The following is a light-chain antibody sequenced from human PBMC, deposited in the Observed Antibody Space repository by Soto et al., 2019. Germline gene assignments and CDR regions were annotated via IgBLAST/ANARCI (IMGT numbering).Light chain of an antibody. CDR1: QSVSSN. J-gene: IGKJ2*01. Sequence: EIVMTQFPATLSVSPGERATLSCRATQSVSSNLAWYQQKPGQAPRLLIYGASTRATGIPVRFSGSGSGTEFTLTISSLQSEDFAVYYCQQYNNWPPYTFGQGTKLEIK. CDR3: QQYNNWPPYT. V-gene: IGKV3-15*01. CDR2: GAS.